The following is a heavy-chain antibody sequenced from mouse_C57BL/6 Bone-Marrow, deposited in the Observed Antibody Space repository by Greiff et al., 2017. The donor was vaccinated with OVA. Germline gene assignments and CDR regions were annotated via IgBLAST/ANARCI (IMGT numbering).Heavy chain of an antibody. V-gene: IGHV5-16*01. J-gene: IGHJ1*03. CDR3: ARVRVWYFDV. CDR2: INYDGSST. CDR1: GFTFSDYY. Sequence: DVKLVESAGGLVQPGRSMKLSCTASGFTFSDYYMAWVRQVPEKGLEWVANINYDGSSTYYLDSLKSRFIISRDNAKNILYLQMSSLKSEDTATYYCARVRVWYFDVWGTGTTVTVSS.